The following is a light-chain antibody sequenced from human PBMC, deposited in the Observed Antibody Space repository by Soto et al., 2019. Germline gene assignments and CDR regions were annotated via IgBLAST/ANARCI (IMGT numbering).Light chain of an antibody. V-gene: IGLV2-14*01. CDR1: SSDVGGYNY. Sequence: QSALTQPASVSGSPGQSITISCTGTSSDVGGYNYVSWYQQHPGKAPKLMISEVSNRPSGVSNRFSGSQSGNTASLTISGLQAEDEADDYCSSYTSSSTLVFGGGTKLTVL. CDR3: SSYTSSSTLV. CDR2: EVS. J-gene: IGLJ2*01.